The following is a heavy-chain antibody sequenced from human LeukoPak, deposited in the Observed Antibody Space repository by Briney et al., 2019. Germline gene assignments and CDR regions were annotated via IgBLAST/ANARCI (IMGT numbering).Heavy chain of an antibody. Sequence: SETLSLTCTVSGGSISSYYWSWIRQPAGKGLEWIARIYTSGSTNYNPSLKTRVTMSVDTSKNQFSLKLSSVTAAYTAVYYCARDPMVRGEVSGEYFDYWGQGTLVTVSS. J-gene: IGHJ4*02. CDR1: GGSISSYY. CDR3: ARDPMVRGEVSGEYFDY. CDR2: IYTSGST. V-gene: IGHV4-4*07. D-gene: IGHD3-10*01.